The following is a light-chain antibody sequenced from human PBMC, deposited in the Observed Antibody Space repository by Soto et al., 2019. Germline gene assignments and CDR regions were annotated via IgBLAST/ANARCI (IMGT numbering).Light chain of an antibody. CDR3: GTWDSSLSAAV. Sequence: QSVLTQPPSVSAAPGQKVTISCSGSSSNIGDNSVSWYQQLPGTAPKLLIYDNNKRPSGIPDRFSGSKSGPSATLGITGFQTGDEADYYCGTWDSSLSAAVFGGGTQLTVL. V-gene: IGLV1-51*01. CDR2: DNN. J-gene: IGLJ7*01. CDR1: SSNIGDNS.